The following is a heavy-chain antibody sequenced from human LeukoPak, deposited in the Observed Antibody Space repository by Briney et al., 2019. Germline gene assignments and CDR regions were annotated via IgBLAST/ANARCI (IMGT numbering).Heavy chain of an antibody. D-gene: IGHD5-12*01. CDR3: TREARAGNRFDP. J-gene: IGHJ5*02. V-gene: IGHV1-2*02. Sequence: ASVKDSCKASRYTFNDYYIHWVRQAPGQGLEWMGWINPDSGGTKYAQKFQGRVTMTRDTSIRTVYMELSRLTYDDTAVFYCTREARAGNRFDPPGHGTLVTVSS. CDR2: INPDSGGT. CDR1: RYTFNDYY.